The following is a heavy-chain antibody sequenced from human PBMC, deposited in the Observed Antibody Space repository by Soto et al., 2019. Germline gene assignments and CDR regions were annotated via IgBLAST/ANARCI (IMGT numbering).Heavy chain of an antibody. CDR2: ISGSGGST. V-gene: IGHV3-23*01. Sequence: PGGSLRLSCAASGFTFSSYAMSWVRQAPGKGLEWVSAISGSGGSTYYADSVKGRFTISRDNSKNTLYLQMNSLRAEDTAVYYCAKLGSGSYAYYYGMDVWGQGTTVTVSS. CDR3: AKLGSGSYAYYYGMDV. CDR1: GFTFSSYA. D-gene: IGHD1-26*01. J-gene: IGHJ6*02.